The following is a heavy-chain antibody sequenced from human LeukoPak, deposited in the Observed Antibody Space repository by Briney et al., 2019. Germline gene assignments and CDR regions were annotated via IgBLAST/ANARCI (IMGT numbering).Heavy chain of an antibody. CDR1: GFTFSSYH. CDR3: ARAGLDTAMVSLYFDY. Sequence: GGSLRLSCVVSGFTFSSYHMNWVRQAPGKGLEWVSSISTSSSSSYIYYADSVTGRFTISRDNAKKSLYLQMNSLRAEDTAVYYCARAGLDTAMVSLYFDYWGQGTLVTVSS. V-gene: IGHV3-21*01. CDR2: ISTSSSSSYI. D-gene: IGHD5-18*01. J-gene: IGHJ4*02.